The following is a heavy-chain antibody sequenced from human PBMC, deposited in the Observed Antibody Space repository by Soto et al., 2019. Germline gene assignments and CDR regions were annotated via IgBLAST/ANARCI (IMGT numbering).Heavy chain of an antibody. CDR1: GFTFSSYA. CDR3: AKDLGGTVDPSISAFDY. CDR2: ISGSGGST. V-gene: IGHV3-23*01. Sequence: HPGGSLRLSCAASGFTFSSYAMSWVRQAPGKGLEWVSAISGSGGSTYYADSVKGRFTISRDNSKNTLYLQMNSLRAEDTAVYYCAKDLGGTVDPSISAFDYWGQGTLVTVSS. J-gene: IGHJ4*02. D-gene: IGHD4-4*01.